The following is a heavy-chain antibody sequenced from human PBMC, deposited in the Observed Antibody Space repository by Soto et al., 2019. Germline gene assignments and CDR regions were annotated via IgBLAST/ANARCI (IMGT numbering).Heavy chain of an antibody. V-gene: IGHV1-18*01. Sequence: QVQLVQSGAEVKKPGASVKVSCKASGYTFTSYGISWVRQAPGQGLEWMGWISAYNGNTNYAQKLQGRVTMTTDTSTSTAYMELRSLRSDDTAVYYCAIKYDILTGVGKGAFDIWGQGTMVTVSS. CDR2: ISAYNGNT. D-gene: IGHD3-9*01. J-gene: IGHJ3*02. CDR3: AIKYDILTGVGKGAFDI. CDR1: GYTFTSYG.